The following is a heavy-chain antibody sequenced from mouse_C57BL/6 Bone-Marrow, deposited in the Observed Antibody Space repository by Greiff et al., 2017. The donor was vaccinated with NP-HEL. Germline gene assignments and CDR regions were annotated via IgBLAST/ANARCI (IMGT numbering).Heavy chain of an antibody. CDR3: ARDYDYDWYVDV. CDR1: GYTFTSYW. CDR2: IYPSDSET. Sequence: QVQLKQPGAELVRPGSSVKLSCKASGYTFTSYWMDWVKQRPGQGLEWIGNIYPSDSETHYNQKFKDKATLTVDKSSSTAYMQLSSLTSEDSAVYYCARDYDYDWYVDVWGTGTTVTVSS. V-gene: IGHV1-61*01. J-gene: IGHJ1*03. D-gene: IGHD2-4*01.